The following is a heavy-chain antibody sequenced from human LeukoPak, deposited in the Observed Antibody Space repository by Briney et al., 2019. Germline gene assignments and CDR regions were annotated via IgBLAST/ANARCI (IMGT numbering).Heavy chain of an antibody. CDR2: INTNTGNP. Sequence: EASVTVSCTASGYTFTSYAMNWVRQAPGQGLEWMGWINTNTGNPTYAQGFTGRFVFSLDTSVSTAYLQISSLKAEDTAVYYCARVSRWQQLAPFDYWGQGTLVTVSS. V-gene: IGHV7-4-1*02. J-gene: IGHJ4*02. D-gene: IGHD6-13*01. CDR3: ARVSRWQQLAPFDY. CDR1: GYTFTSYA.